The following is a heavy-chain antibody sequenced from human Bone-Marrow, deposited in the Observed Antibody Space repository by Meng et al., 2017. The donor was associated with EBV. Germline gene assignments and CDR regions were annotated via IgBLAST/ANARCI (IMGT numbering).Heavy chain of an antibody. Sequence: QVQLVHAGAEGKKAGSPVKVSCKASGGTFRSYAISWVRQAPGQGLEWMGGIIPIFGTANYAQKFQGRVTITADESTSTAYMELSSLRSEDTAVYYCARGDYGGFSNPFFWGQGTLVTVSS. CDR3: ARGDYGGFSNPFF. J-gene: IGHJ4*02. CDR1: GGTFRSYA. V-gene: IGHV1-69*01. D-gene: IGHD4-23*01. CDR2: IIPIFGTA.